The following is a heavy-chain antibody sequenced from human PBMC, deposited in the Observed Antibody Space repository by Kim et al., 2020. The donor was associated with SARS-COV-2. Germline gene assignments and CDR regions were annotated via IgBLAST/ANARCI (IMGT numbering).Heavy chain of an antibody. CDR3: AKDLFTTYYYYCGMDV. J-gene: IGHJ6*02. V-gene: IGHV3-30*02. Sequence: SAKGRFTLSRDNSKSTLYLQMNRLRAEDTAVYYCAKDLFTTYYYYCGMDVWGQGTTVTVSS. D-gene: IGHD3-22*01.